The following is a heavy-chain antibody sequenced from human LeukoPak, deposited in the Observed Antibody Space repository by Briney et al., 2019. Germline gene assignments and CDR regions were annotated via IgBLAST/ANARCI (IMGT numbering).Heavy chain of an antibody. CDR2: VSGSGGNI. J-gene: IGHJ4*02. CDR1: GFTFSSYT. V-gene: IGHV3-23*01. CDR3: AASLPNIVVVPATKGPFGY. D-gene: IGHD2-2*01. Sequence: GGSLRLSCAASGFTFSSYTMSWVRQAPGKGLEWVSGVSGSGGNIHYADSVKGRFTISRDNSKNTLYLQMNSLRAEDTAIYYCAASLPNIVVVPATKGPFGYWGQGALVTVSS.